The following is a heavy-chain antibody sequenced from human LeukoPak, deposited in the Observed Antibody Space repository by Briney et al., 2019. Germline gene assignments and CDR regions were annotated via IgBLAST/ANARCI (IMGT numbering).Heavy chain of an antibody. CDR3: AKDRSSSWYGDYFDY. Sequence: PGGSLRLSCAASGFTFSSYGMHWVRQAPGKGLEWVAFIRYDGSNKYYADYVKGRFTISRDNSKNTLYLQMNSLRAEDTAVYYCAKDRSSSWYGDYFDYWGQGTLVTVSS. J-gene: IGHJ4*02. CDR2: IRYDGSNK. D-gene: IGHD6-13*01. V-gene: IGHV3-30*02. CDR1: GFTFSSYG.